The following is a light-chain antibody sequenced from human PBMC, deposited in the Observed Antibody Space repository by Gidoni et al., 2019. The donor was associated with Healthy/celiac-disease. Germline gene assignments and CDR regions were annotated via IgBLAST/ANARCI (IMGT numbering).Light chain of an antibody. Sequence: DIVMTQSPATLSVSPGESATLSCRASHSVSSNFAWYQQKPGQAPRLLIYGASTRATGIAARFSGSGSGTEFTLTISSLQSEDFAVYYCQQYNNWPPELTFGGGTKVEIK. J-gene: IGKJ4*01. V-gene: IGKV3-15*01. CDR1: HSVSSN. CDR3: QQYNNWPPELT. CDR2: GAS.